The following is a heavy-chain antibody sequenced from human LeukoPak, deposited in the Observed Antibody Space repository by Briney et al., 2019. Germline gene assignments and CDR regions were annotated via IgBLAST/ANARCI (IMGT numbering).Heavy chain of an antibody. J-gene: IGHJ6*04. Sequence: GGSLRLSCSASGFTFSSYAMHWVRQAPGKGLEYVSAISSNGGSTYYADSVKGRFTISRDNSKNTLYLQMSSLRAEDTAVYYCVRQRITMVRGVISYYGMTSGAKGPRSPSPQ. D-gene: IGHD3-10*01. CDR2: ISSNGGST. CDR3: VRQRITMVRGVISYYGMTS. CDR1: GFTFSSYA. V-gene: IGHV3-64D*06.